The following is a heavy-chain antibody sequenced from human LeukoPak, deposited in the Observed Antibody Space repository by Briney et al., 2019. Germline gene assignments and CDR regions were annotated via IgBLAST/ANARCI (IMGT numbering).Heavy chain of an antibody. CDR3: ARDTDSSGFDY. CDR1: GGTFSSYA. CDR2: IIPVFGIA. J-gene: IGHJ4*02. Sequence: SVKVSCKASGGTFSSYAISWVRQAPGQGLEWMGRIIPVFGIANYAQKFQGRVTITADKSTSTAYMELSSLRSEDTAVYYCARDTDSSGFDYWGQGTLVTVSS. V-gene: IGHV1-69*04. D-gene: IGHD3-22*01.